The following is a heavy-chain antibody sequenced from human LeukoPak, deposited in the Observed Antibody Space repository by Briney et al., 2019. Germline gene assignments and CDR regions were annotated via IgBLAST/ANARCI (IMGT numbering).Heavy chain of an antibody. D-gene: IGHD5-24*01. V-gene: IGHV1-2*02. J-gene: IGHJ4*02. CDR3: ARRGDGYKPFDY. CDR1: GYTFTGYY. CDR2: SNPNSGGT. Sequence: ASVKVSCKASGYTFTGYYMHWVRQAPGQGLEWMGWSNPNSGGTNYAQKFQGRVTMTRDTSISTAYMELSRLRSDDTAVYYCARRGDGYKPFDYRGQGTLVTVSS.